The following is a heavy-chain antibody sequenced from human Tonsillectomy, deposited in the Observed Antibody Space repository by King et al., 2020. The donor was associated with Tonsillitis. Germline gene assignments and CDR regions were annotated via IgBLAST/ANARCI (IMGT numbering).Heavy chain of an antibody. J-gene: IGHJ4*02. CDR1: GFTFDDYA. D-gene: IGHD3-3*01. CDR3: AKDMNRGDFWSGENDY. CDR2: ISGDGGST. V-gene: IGHV3-43*02. Sequence: VQLVESGGGVVQPGGSLRLSCAASGFTFDDYAMHWVRQAPGKGLEWVSLISGDGGSTYYADSVKGRFTISRDNSKNSLYLQMDSLRTEDTALYYCAKDMNRGDFWSGENDYWGQGTLVTVSS.